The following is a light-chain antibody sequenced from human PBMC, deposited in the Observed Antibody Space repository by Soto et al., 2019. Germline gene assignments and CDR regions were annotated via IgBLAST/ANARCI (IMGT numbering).Light chain of an antibody. Sequence: DIVLTQSPGTLSSSPGERATLTCRASQSVSHQFFAWYQQKPGQAPRLLIYGAFRRATGIPDRFSGSGSGTEFTLTITRLEPEDFAVYYCQQYGASPQTFGRGTKLDIK. CDR2: GAF. V-gene: IGKV3-20*01. J-gene: IGKJ1*01. CDR1: QSVSHQF. CDR3: QQYGASPQT.